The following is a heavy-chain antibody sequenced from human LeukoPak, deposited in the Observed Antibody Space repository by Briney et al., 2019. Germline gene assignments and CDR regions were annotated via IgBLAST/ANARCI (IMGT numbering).Heavy chain of an antibody. CDR3: ARGPPYGTRSDYLDY. Sequence: GGSLRLSCAACEFTFSDHWMTWVRQAPGKGLEWVADIKKDGSKKNEVDSLEGRFTISRDNAKNSLFLQINSLRVEDTAVSYCARGPPYGTRSDYLDYWGQGTLVTVSS. CDR2: IKKDGSKK. V-gene: IGHV3-7*01. J-gene: IGHJ4*02. CDR1: EFTFSDHW. D-gene: IGHD3-10*01.